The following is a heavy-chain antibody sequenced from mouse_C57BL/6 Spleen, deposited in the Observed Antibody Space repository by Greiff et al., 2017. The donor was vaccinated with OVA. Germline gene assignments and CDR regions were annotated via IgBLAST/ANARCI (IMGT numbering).Heavy chain of an antibody. CDR3: ARHGGFAY. D-gene: IGHD1-1*01. CDR2: ISSGSSTI. V-gene: IGHV5-17*01. J-gene: IGHJ3*01. CDR1: GFTFSDYG. Sequence: EVQRVESGGGLVKPGGSLKLSCAASGFTFSDYGMHWVRQAPEKGLEWVAYISSGSSTINYADTVKGRFTISRDNAKNTLFRQMTSLRSEDTAMYYCARHGGFAYWGQGTLVTVSA.